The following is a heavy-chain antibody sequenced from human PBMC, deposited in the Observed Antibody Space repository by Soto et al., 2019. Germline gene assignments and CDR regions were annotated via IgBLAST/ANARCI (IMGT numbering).Heavy chain of an antibody. CDR1: GGSVSINSAA. V-gene: IGHV6-1*01. CDR2: TYYRSKWYN. J-gene: IGHJ4*02. D-gene: IGHD6-19*01. Sequence: QTLSLPCPISGGSVSINSAAWSWIRPSPSRGLEWLGRTYYRSKWYNDYAVFVRSRITINPDTSKNQFSLQLKSVTPEDTAVYYCARDTPPTSGWYYFEYWGQGIRVNVS. CDR3: ARDTPPTSGWYYFEY.